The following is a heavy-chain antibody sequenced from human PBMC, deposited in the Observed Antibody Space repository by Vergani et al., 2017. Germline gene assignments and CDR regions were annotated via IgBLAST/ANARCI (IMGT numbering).Heavy chain of an antibody. CDR3: ARARNTIVRGVISNYGMDV. D-gene: IGHD3-10*01. CDR2: IYTSGST. V-gene: IGHV4-61*02. J-gene: IGHJ6*04. Sequence: QVQLQESGPGLVKPSQTLSLTCTVSGGSISSGSYYWSWIRQPAGKGLEWIGRIYTSGSTNYNPSLKSRVTISVDTSKNQFSLKLSSVNAADTAVYYCARARNTIVRGVISNYGMDVWGEGTTVTVSS. CDR1: GGSISSGSYY.